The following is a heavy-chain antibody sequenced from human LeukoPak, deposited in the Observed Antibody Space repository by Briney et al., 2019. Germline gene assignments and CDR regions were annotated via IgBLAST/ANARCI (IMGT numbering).Heavy chain of an antibody. V-gene: IGHV3-30*04. D-gene: IGHD6-19*01. CDR3: ARVSSSGWYFPFDY. Sequence: GGSLRLSCAASGFTFSSYAMHWVRQAPGKGLEWVAVISYDGSNKYYADSVKGRFTISRDNSKNTLYLQMNSLRAEDTAVYYCARVSSSGWYFPFDYWGQGTLVTVSS. CDR1: GFTFSSYA. CDR2: ISYDGSNK. J-gene: IGHJ4*02.